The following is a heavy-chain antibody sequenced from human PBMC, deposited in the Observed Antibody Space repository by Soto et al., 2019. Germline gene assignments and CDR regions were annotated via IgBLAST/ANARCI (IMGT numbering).Heavy chain of an antibody. CDR3: ARAPGDGYNFDYYYAMDV. Sequence: QVRLVESGGGVVQPGRSLRLSCAASGFTFTSYGMHWVRQAPGKGLEWVAVIWFDGSNKYYVDSVKGRFTISRDNSKNTLYLQMTSLRAEDTAVYYCARAPGDGYNFDYYYAMDVWGQGTTVTVSS. D-gene: IGHD5-12*01. J-gene: IGHJ6*02. V-gene: IGHV3-33*01. CDR1: GFTFTSYG. CDR2: IWFDGSNK.